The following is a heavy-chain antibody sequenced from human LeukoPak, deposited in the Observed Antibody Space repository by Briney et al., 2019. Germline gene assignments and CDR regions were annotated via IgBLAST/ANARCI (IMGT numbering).Heavy chain of an antibody. CDR3: ARGSYYDSSGSNAFDI. D-gene: IGHD3-22*01. CDR1: GFTFSTYG. CDR2: VSGATGNS. V-gene: IGHV3-23*01. J-gene: IGHJ3*02. Sequence: GGSLRLSCAASGFTFSTYGMNWVRQAPGKGLEWVSSVSGATGNSYYVGSVKGRFTISRDDSKNTLYLQMNSLRAEDTAVYYCARGSYYDSSGSNAFDIWGQGTMVTVSS.